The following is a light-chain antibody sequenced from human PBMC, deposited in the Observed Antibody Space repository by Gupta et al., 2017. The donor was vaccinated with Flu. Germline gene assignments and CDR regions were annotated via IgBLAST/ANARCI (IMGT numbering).Light chain of an antibody. Sequence: DIQLTQSPSFLSASVGDRVTITCRASQGISSYLVWYQQKSRKAPNLLIYGASTLQSGVPSRFSGSGSGTEFTLTISSLQPEDFATYYCQQVNCYPPWTFGQGTKVEIK. CDR3: QQVNCYPPWT. J-gene: IGKJ1*01. V-gene: IGKV1-9*01. CDR1: QGISSY. CDR2: GAS.